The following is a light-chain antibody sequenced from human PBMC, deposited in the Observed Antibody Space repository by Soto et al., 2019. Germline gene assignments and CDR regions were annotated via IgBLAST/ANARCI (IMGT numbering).Light chain of an antibody. J-gene: IGLJ2*01. CDR1: SSDVGSYNL. CDR2: EGS. CDR3: CSCVGLSTP. V-gene: IGLV2-23*01. Sequence: QSALTQPASVSGSPGQSVTISCTGSSSDVGSYNLVSWYELHPGKAPKLMIYEGSKRPSGVSNRFSGSKSGNTASLTISGLQAEGEADYYCCSCVGLSTPFGGGTKVTVL.